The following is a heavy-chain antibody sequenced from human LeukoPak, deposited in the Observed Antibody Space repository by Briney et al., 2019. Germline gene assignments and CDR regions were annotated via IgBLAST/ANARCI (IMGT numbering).Heavy chain of an antibody. CDR1: GFTFSSYS. J-gene: IGHJ6*02. D-gene: IGHD1-26*01. CDR2: ISTSRSYI. V-gene: IGHV3-21*01. CDR3: ARSMGGYYYYGMDV. Sequence: GGSLRLTCAASGFTFSSYSMNWVRQAPGKGLEWVSSISTSRSYIYYADSVKGRFTISRDNAKNSLYLQMNSLRAEDTAVYYCARSMGGYYYYGMDVWGQGTTVIVSS.